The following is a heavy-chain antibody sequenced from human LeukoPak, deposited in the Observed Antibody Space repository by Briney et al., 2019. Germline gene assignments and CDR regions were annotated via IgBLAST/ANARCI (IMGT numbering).Heavy chain of an antibody. J-gene: IGHJ6*03. V-gene: IGHV4-4*09. CDR3: ARTDYYYYYMDV. CDR1: SGSISSYY. Sequence: NPSETLSLTCPVSSGSISSYYWSWIRQPPGKGLEWIGYIYTSGSADYNPSLKSRVTISVDTSKNQFSLKLSSVTAADTAVYYCARTDYYYYYMDVWGKGTPVTVSS. CDR2: IYTSGSA.